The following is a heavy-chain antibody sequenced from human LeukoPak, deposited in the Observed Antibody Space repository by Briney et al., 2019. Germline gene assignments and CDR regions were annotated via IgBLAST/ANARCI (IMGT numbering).Heavy chain of an antibody. CDR2: NSSSGSTI. D-gene: IGHD3-10*01. J-gene: IGHJ4*02. Sequence: PGGSLRLSCAASGFTFSSYEMNWVRQAPGKGLEWVSYNSSSGSTIYYADSVKGRFTISRDNAKNSLYLKMSSLRAEDTAVYYCARDPYYYGSGSYYGGVFDYGGRGTLVTVSS. V-gene: IGHV3-48*03. CDR3: ARDPYYYGSGSYYGGVFDY. CDR1: GFTFSSYE.